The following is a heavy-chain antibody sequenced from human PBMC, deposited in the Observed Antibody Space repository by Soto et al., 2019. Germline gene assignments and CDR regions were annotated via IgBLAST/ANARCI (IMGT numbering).Heavy chain of an antibody. CDR3: ARDHRWGYEYGDYGDS. J-gene: IGHJ4*02. CDR2: INRHGDST. CDR1: GFGFDEYG. Sequence: EVYLVESGGGVVRPGGSLRLSCAASGFGFDEYGMSWVRQGPGKGLVWVSGINRHGDSTGYADSVKGRFTISRDNAKNSLDLEMNGLRAEDTAFYYCARDHRWGYEYGDYGDSWGQGTLVTVSS. V-gene: IGHV3-20*04. D-gene: IGHD4-17*01.